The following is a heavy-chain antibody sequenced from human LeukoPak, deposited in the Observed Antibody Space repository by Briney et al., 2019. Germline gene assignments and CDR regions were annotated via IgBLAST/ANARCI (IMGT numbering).Heavy chain of an antibody. CDR1: GGTFSSYA. J-gene: IGHJ3*02. D-gene: IGHD1-26*01. CDR3: ARFRTGSYDDAFDI. V-gene: IGHV1-18*01. CDR2: ISAYNGNT. Sequence: ASVKVSCKASGGTFSSYAISWVRQAPGQGLEWMGWISAYNGNTNYAQKLQGRVTMTTDTSTSTAYMELRSLRSDDTAVYYCARFRTGSYDDAFDIWGQGTMVTVSS.